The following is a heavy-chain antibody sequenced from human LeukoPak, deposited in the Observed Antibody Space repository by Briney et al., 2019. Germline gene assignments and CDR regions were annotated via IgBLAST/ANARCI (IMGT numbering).Heavy chain of an antibody. CDR1: GGSISSYY. CDR2: IYYSGST. V-gene: IGHV4-59*01. Sequence: SEALSLTCTVSGGSISSYYWSWIRQPPGKGLEWIGYIYYSGSTNYNPSLKSRVTISVDTSKNQFSLKLSSVTAADTAVYYCTSWDQGLGYWGQGTLVTVSS. J-gene: IGHJ4*02. D-gene: IGHD1-26*01. CDR3: TSWDQGLGY.